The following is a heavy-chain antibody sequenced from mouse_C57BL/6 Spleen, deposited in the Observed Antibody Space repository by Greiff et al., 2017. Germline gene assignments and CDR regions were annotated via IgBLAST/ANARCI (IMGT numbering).Heavy chain of an antibody. J-gene: IGHJ3*01. CDR3: TRYYGSGGFAY. CDR1: GFNIKDDY. CDR2: IDPENGDT. D-gene: IGHD1-1*01. V-gene: IGHV14-4*01. Sequence: EVQLQQSGAELVRPGASVKLSCTASGFNIKDDYMHWVKQRPEKGLEWIGWIDPENGDTEYASKFQGKATITADTSSNTAYLQLSSLTSEDTAVYYCTRYYGSGGFAYWGQGTLVTVSA.